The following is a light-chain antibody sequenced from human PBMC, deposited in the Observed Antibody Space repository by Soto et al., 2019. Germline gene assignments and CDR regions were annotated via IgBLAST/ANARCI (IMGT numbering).Light chain of an antibody. Sequence: DIQMTQSPSSLSASVGDRVTITCQASQDISNYLNWYQQKPGEAPKLLISDGSNLETGVASRFSGSGSGTHFTFTISSLQPEDFATYHCQQYEKVGLTFGGGTKVEIK. CDR2: DGS. CDR3: QQYEKVGLT. CDR1: QDISNY. V-gene: IGKV1-33*01. J-gene: IGKJ4*01.